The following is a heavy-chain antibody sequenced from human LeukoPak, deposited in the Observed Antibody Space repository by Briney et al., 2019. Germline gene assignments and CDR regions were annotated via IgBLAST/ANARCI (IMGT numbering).Heavy chain of an antibody. Sequence: PSETLSLTCIVSGGSISGYYWSWIRQPPGKGLEWIGYIEYSGRTEYKPSLQSRLTISVDTSKNQLSLKVSSVTAADTAVYYCARGVYGGYFDQWGQGALVTVSS. D-gene: IGHD4/OR15-4a*01. CDR2: IEYSGRT. V-gene: IGHV4-59*01. CDR1: GGSISGYY. CDR3: ARGVYGGYFDQ. J-gene: IGHJ4*02.